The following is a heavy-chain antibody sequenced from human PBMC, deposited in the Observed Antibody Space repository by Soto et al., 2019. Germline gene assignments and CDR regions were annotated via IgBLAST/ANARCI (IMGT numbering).Heavy chain of an antibody. CDR2: INAGNGNT. V-gene: IGHV1-3*01. CDR3: ASRSGRYEGPFDI. Sequence: ASLKVSCSASGYTFTCYAMHWVRQAPGQRLEWMGWINAGNGNTKYSQKFQGRVTITRDTSASTAYMELSSLRSEDTAVYYCASRSGRYEGPFDISGQGTIVTVSS. D-gene: IGHD6-19*01. CDR1: GYTFTCYA. J-gene: IGHJ3*02.